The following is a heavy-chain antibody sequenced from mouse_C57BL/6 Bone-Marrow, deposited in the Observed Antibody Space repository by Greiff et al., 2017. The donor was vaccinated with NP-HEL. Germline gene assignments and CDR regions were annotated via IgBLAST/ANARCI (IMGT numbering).Heavy chain of an antibody. Sequence: VQLQQSGPELVKPGASVKISCKASGYSFTDYNMNWVKQSTGQSLEWIGVINPNYGTTSYNQKFKGKATLTVDQSSSTAYMQLNSLTSEDSAVYYCARPHYYGSSYWYFDVWGTGTTVTVSS. CDR3: ARPHYYGSSYWYFDV. CDR1: GYSFTDYN. D-gene: IGHD1-1*01. V-gene: IGHV1-39*01. CDR2: INPNYGTT. J-gene: IGHJ1*03.